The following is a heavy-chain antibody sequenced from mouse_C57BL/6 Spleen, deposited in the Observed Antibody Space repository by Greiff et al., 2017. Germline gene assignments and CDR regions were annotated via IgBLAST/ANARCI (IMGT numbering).Heavy chain of an antibody. CDR3: ARGYGSSFLYWYFDV. V-gene: IGHV1-82*01. J-gene: IGHJ1*03. CDR1: GYAFSSSW. CDR2: IYPGDGGT. D-gene: IGHD1-1*01. Sequence: QVQLQQSGPELVKPGASVKISCKASGYAFSSSWMNWVKQRPGKGLEWIGRIYPGDGGTNYNGKFKGKATLTADKSSSTAYMQLSSLTSEDSAVYFCARGYGSSFLYWYFDVWGTGTTVTVSS.